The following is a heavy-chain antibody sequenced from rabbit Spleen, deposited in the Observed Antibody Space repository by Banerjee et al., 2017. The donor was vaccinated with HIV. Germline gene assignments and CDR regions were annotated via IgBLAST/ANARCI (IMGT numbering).Heavy chain of an antibody. CDR1: GVSFSSNYY. Sequence: QSLEESGGDLVKPGASLTLTCTASGVSFSSNYYMCWVRQAPGKGLEWIACIDSGSSGFTYFASWAKGRFTISKTSSTTVTLQMTSLTAADTATYFCARDSGSSFSSYGMDLWGPGILVTVS. D-gene: IGHD8-1*01. CDR3: ARDSGSSFSSYGMDL. V-gene: IGHV1S40*01. J-gene: IGHJ6*01. CDR2: IDSGSSGFT.